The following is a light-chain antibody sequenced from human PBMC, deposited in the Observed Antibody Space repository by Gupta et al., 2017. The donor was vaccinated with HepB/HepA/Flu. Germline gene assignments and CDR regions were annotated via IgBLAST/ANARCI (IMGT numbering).Light chain of an antibody. V-gene: IGKV2-28*01. CDR2: LGS. Sequence: DIVMTQSPLSLPVTPGEPASISCRSSQSLLHSNGYNSLEWYLQKPGQSPQLLIYLGSNRASGGHDWGSGRGAGTECTLKISRVEDEDAGFYSRMQAQQNPRTFGKGTKLEIK. CDR3: MQAQQNPRT. J-gene: IGKJ2*01. CDR1: QSLLHSNGYNS.